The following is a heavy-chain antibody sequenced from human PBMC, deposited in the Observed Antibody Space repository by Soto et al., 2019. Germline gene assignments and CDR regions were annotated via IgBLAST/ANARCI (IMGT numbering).Heavy chain of an antibody. Sequence: EVQLVESGGGLVRPGGSLRLSCAASGFTFSYYWMHWVRQAPGKGLVWVSRIHSDGSSTTYADFVKGRFIISRDNARNTVVLQMNSVRVEETAVYCCARGDRGAFDLWGQGTVVTVSS. CDR2: IHSDGSST. V-gene: IGHV3-74*01. J-gene: IGHJ3*01. CDR1: GFTFSYYW. CDR3: ARGDRGAFDL. D-gene: IGHD1-26*01.